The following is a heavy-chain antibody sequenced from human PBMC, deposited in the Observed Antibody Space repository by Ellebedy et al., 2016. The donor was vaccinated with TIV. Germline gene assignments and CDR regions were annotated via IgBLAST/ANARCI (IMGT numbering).Heavy chain of an antibody. CDR3: AKDVAPPRAIGPHRWGKWLDP. J-gene: IGHJ5*02. CDR2: IAFDSSTT. D-gene: IGHD7-27*01. CDR1: GFIFSDYA. V-gene: IGHV3-30*18. Sequence: GGSLRLXXTASGFIFSDYAMHWVRQAPGKGLEWVAVIAFDSSTTIYADSVRGRFTFSRDNAKNTLYVQMDRLRSDDTAVYYCAKDVAPPRAIGPHRWGKWLDPWGQGALVTVSS.